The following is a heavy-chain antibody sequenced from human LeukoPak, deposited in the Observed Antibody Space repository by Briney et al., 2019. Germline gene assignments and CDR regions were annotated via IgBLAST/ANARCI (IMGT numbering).Heavy chain of an antibody. D-gene: IGHD3-3*01. J-gene: IGHJ4*02. V-gene: IGHV3-11*01. CDR3: ARDLWRGWLPPYYFDY. Sequence: PGRSLRLSCAASGFTFSDYYMSWIRQAPGKGLEWVSYISSSGSTIYYADSVKGRFTISRDNAKNSLYLQMNSLRAEDTAVYYCARDLWRGWLPPYYFDYWGQGTLVTVSS. CDR2: ISSSGSTI. CDR1: GFTFSDYY.